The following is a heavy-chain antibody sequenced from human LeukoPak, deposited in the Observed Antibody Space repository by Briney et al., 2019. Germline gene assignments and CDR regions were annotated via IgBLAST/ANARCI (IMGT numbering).Heavy chain of an antibody. Sequence: ASVKVSCKASGYSFTGYYMHWVRQAPGQGLEWMGWINPYSGGTNYAQKFQSRVSMTRDTSISTAYMELNRLRSDDTAVYYCAKEGSGTYRNFDYWGQGTLVTVSS. V-gene: IGHV1-2*02. CDR3: AKEGSGTYRNFDY. CDR1: GYSFTGYY. D-gene: IGHD1-26*01. J-gene: IGHJ4*02. CDR2: INPYSGGT.